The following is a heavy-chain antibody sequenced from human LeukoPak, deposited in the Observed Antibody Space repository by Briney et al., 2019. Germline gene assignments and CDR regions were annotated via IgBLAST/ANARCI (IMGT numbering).Heavy chain of an antibody. CDR3: AKFGDMGFDY. V-gene: IGHV3-9*01. J-gene: IGHJ4*02. CDR2: ISWNSGSI. Sequence: PGRSLRLSCAASGFTFDDYAMHWVRQALGKGLEWVSGISWNSGSIGYADSVKGRFTFSRDNAKNSLYLQMNSLRAEDTALYYCAKFGDMGFDYWGQGTLVTVSS. D-gene: IGHD3-9*01. CDR1: GFTFDDYA.